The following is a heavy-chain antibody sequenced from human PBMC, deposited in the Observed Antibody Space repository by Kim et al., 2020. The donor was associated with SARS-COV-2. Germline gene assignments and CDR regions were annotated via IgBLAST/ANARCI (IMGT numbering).Heavy chain of an antibody. CDR1: GFTFSSYV. V-gene: IGHV3-48*02. CDR3: ARGVAYCGGDWCDY. Sequence: GGSLRLSCEVSGFTFSSYVMNWVRQAPGKGLEWISNISSGSRTTSYAGSVKGRFTISRDNAKNSVYLEMNSLRDEDTAVYYCARGVAYCGGDWCDYWGQGTLATVYS. J-gene: IGHJ4*02. CDR2: ISSGSRTT. D-gene: IGHD2-21*02.